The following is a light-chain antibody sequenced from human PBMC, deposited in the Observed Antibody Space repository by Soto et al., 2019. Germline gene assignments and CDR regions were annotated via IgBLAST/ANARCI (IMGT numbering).Light chain of an antibody. CDR3: HQYDSSST. J-gene: IGKJ1*01. CDR2: KAS. V-gene: IGKV1-5*03. CDR1: QSVGRW. Sequence: DIQMTQYLSTLSASNGDTATITCRASQSVGRWLAWYQQRPGKPPSVLIYKASTLKYGVPSRFSGSGSGTEFTLTISSLQPDDFGTYYCHQYDSSSTFGQGT.